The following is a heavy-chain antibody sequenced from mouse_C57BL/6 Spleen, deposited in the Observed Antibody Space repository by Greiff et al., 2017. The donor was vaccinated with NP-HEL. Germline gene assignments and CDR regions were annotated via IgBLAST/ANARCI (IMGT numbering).Heavy chain of an antibody. V-gene: IGHV2-5*01. Sequence: QVQLQQSGPGLVQPSQCLSITCTVSGFSLTSYGVHWVRQSPGKGLEWLGVIWRGGSTDYNAAFMSRLSITKDNSKSQVFFKMNSLQADDTAIYYCAKKGDDYDGGAMDYWGQGTSVTVSS. CDR3: AKKGDDYDGGAMDY. CDR1: GFSLTSYG. CDR2: IWRGGST. J-gene: IGHJ4*01. D-gene: IGHD2-4*01.